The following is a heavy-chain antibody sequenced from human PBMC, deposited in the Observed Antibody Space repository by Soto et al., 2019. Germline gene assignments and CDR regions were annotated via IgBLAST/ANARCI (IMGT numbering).Heavy chain of an antibody. Sequence: EVQLLESGGGLVQPGGSLRLSCAASGFTFSNYAVTWVRQAPGKGLEWVSTISGSGGSTYYADSVKGRFTISRDNSKNTLYLERNSLRAEDTAVYYCAKEQGSSGYEIDYWGQGTLVTVSS. CDR2: ISGSGGST. D-gene: IGHD6-13*01. V-gene: IGHV3-23*01. CDR3: AKEQGSSGYEIDY. J-gene: IGHJ4*02. CDR1: GFTFSNYA.